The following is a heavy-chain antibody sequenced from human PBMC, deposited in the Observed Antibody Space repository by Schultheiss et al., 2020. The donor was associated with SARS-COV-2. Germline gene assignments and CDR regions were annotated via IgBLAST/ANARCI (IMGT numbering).Heavy chain of an antibody. D-gene: IGHD3-10*01. CDR3: ARAATLRFGELLPPDP. Sequence: ASVKVSCKASGYTFTSYAMHWVRQAPGQRLEWMGWINAGNGNTKYSQKFQGRVTITRDTSASTAYMELSSLRSEDTGVYYCARAATLRFGELLPPDPWGQGTLVTVSS. V-gene: IGHV1-3*01. CDR1: GYTFTSYA. CDR2: INAGNGNT. J-gene: IGHJ5*02.